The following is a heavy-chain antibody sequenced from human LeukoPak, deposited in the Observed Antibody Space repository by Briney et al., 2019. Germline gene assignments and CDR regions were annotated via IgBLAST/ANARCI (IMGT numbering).Heavy chain of an antibody. CDR3: ARERGELDAFDY. Sequence: SVKVSCKASGGTFSSYAISWVRQAPGQGLEWMGGIIPIFGTANYAQKFQGRVTITTDESTSTAYMELSSLRSEDTAVYYCARERGELDAFDYWGQGTLVTVSS. CDR1: GGTFSSYA. D-gene: IGHD1-1*01. CDR2: IIPIFGTA. J-gene: IGHJ4*02. V-gene: IGHV1-69*05.